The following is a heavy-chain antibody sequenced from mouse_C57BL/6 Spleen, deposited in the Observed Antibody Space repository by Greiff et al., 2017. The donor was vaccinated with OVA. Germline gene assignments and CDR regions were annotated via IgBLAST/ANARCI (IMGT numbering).Heavy chain of an antibody. CDR3: AREEGYYYGSSYRWYFDV. Sequence: EVNVVESGGGLVKPGGSLKLSCAASGFTFSSYAMSWVRQTPEKRLEWVATISDGGSYTYYPDNVKGRFTISRDNAKNNLYLQMSHLKSEDTAMYYCAREEGYYYGSSYRWYFDVWGTGTTVTVSS. D-gene: IGHD1-1*01. CDR1: GFTFSSYA. J-gene: IGHJ1*03. V-gene: IGHV5-4*01. CDR2: ISDGGSYT.